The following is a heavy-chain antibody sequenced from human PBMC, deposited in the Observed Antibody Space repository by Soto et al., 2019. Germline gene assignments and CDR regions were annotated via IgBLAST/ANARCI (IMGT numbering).Heavy chain of an antibody. J-gene: IGHJ4*02. CDR1: GFTFSNYW. V-gene: IGHV3-7*01. CDR2: IKKDGSEK. Sequence: PGGSLRLSCAASGFTFSNYWLSWVRQAPGKGLEWVANIKKDGSEKYYVGSVVGRFTISRDNAENSLYLQMNSLRAEDTAVYYCARLYLAATITYLDYWGQGT. CDR3: ARLYLAATITYLDY. D-gene: IGHD5-12*01.